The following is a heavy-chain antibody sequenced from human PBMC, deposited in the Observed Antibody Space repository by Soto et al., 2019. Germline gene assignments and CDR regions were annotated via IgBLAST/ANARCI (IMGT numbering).Heavy chain of an antibody. CDR1: GYIFVNYG. CDR2: ISTYSGNT. D-gene: IGHD3-16*01. J-gene: IGHJ6*01. CDR3: AMVDNYVTPTPHDV. Sequence: QVQLVQSGDEVRKPGSSVKVSCKASGYIFVNYGMAWVRQAAGQGLEWMGWISTYSGNTHYASKVQGRLTLTTDTHTTTAYMVLGSLASDDTAVYYCAMVDNYVTPTPHDVWGQGTTVTVSS. V-gene: IGHV1-18*01.